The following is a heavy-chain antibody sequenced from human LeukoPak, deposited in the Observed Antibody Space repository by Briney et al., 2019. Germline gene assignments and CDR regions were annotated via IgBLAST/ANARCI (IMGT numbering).Heavy chain of an antibody. CDR2: IYYSGST. V-gene: IGHV4-30-4*01. CDR1: GGSISSGDYY. J-gene: IGHJ4*02. Sequence: SETLSLTCTVSGGSISSGDYYWSWIRQPPGKGLEWIGYIYYSGSTYYNPSLKSRVTISVDTSKNQFSLKLSSVTAADTAVYYCARDYYDSRGYFFFDYGGQGTRVTVSS. CDR3: ARDYYDSRGYFFFDY. D-gene: IGHD3-22*01.